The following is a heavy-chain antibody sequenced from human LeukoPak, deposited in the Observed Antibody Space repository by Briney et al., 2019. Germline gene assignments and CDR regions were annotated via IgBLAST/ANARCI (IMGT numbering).Heavy chain of an antibody. V-gene: IGHV3-53*01. Sequence: GGSLRLSCAASGFTVSSNYMSWVRQAPGKGLEWVSVIYSGGSTYYADSVKGRFTISRDNSKNTLYLQMNSLRAEDTAVYYCAREDYYDSSGFGGDYWGQGTLVTVSS. CDR1: GFTVSSNY. CDR2: IYSGGST. D-gene: IGHD3-22*01. CDR3: AREDYYDSSGFGGDY. J-gene: IGHJ4*02.